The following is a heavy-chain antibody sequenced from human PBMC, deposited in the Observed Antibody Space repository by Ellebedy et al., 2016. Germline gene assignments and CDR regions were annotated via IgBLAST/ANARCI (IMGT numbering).Heavy chain of an antibody. CDR3: ARDSITIFGVALGYYFDY. D-gene: IGHD3-3*01. CDR1: GFTFSSYW. V-gene: IGHV3-7*01. CDR2: IKQDGSEK. Sequence: GGSLRLSXAASGFTFSSYWMSWVRQAPGKGLEWVANIKQDGSEKYYVDSVKGRFTISRDNAKNSLYLQMNSLRAEDTAVYYCARDSITIFGVALGYYFDYWGQGTLVTVSS. J-gene: IGHJ4*02.